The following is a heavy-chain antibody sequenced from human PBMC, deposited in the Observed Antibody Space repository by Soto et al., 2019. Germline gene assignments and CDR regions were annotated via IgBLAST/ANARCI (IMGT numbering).Heavy chain of an antibody. J-gene: IGHJ4*02. Sequence: GGSLILSCAASGFNISSYAMSWVRPATGKGLEWVSAISGSGGSTYYADSVKGRFTISRDNSKNTLYLQMNSLRAEDTAVYYCAKDREAGSPPYYFDYWGQGTLVTVSS. V-gene: IGHV3-23*01. CDR2: ISGSGGST. D-gene: IGHD3-10*01. CDR1: GFNISSYA. CDR3: AKDREAGSPPYYFDY.